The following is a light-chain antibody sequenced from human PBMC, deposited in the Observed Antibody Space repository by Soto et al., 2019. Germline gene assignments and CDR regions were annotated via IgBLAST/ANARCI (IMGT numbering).Light chain of an antibody. Sequence: DIQMTQSPSTLSASVGDRVTITCRASQTINPWLASYQQKPVQAPKVLISKASTLESGGPSRFSGTGSGTEFTLTIDMLQPNDFPTYYCQQYKGYEWTFVQGTKVDIK. CDR1: QTINPW. J-gene: IGKJ1*01. CDR3: QQYKGYEWT. CDR2: KAS. V-gene: IGKV1-5*03.